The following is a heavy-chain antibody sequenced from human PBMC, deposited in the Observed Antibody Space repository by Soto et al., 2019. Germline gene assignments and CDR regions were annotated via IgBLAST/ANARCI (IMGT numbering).Heavy chain of an antibody. J-gene: IGHJ4*02. V-gene: IGHV5-51*01. D-gene: IGHD3-22*01. CDR1: GYLFANFW. CDR3: ARRGTMGRDPYYIDY. Sequence: PGESLKISCKGSGYLFANFWIGWVRQMPGKGLEWMGIIFPGDSDARYSPPFRGQVTISADPSTNTAFLQWHSLKAADSAFYFCARRGTMGRDPYYIDYWGQGTRVTVSS. CDR2: IFPGDSDA.